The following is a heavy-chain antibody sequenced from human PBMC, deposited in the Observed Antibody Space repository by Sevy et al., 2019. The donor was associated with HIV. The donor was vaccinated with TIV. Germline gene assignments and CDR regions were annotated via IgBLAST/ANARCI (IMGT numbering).Heavy chain of an antibody. CDR3: ALERLTSNVAEYFHN. Sequence: GGSLRLSCAASGFTFSSYGMHWVRQAPGKGLEWVAVIWFDGSNTYYADSVKGRFTISRDNSKNALYLQMNNLRADDTAVYFCALERLTSNVAEYFHNWGQGTLVTVSS. J-gene: IGHJ1*01. CDR1: GFTFSSYG. D-gene: IGHD1-1*01. CDR2: IWFDGSNT. V-gene: IGHV3-30*02.